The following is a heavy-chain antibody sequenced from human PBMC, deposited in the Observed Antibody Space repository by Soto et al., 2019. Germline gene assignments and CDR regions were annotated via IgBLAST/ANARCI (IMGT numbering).Heavy chain of an antibody. CDR1: GGSLSSGDCY. CDR2: IYYSGST. V-gene: IGHV4-30-4*01. Sequence: ASETLSLTCTVSGGSLSSGDCYWSWIRKPPGKGLEWIGYIYYSGSTYYNPSLKSRVTISVDTSKNQFSLKLSSVTAADTAVYYCARDSSYYYDSSGYSGVFDYWGQGTLVTVSS. D-gene: IGHD3-22*01. J-gene: IGHJ4*02. CDR3: ARDSSYYYDSSGYSGVFDY.